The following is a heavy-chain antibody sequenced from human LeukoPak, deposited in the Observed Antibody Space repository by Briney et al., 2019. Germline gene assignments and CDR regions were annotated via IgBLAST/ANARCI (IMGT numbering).Heavy chain of an antibody. J-gene: IGHJ4*02. CDR1: GFTFSSYG. CDR2: ISGSGGST. D-gene: IGHD6-13*01. Sequence: PGGSLRLSCAASGFTFSSYGMSWVRQAPGKGLEWVSAISGSGGSTYYADSVKGRFTISRDNSKNTLYLQMNSLRAEDTAVYYCAKGQLMVPHPFDYWGQGTLVTVSS. V-gene: IGHV3-23*01. CDR3: AKGQLMVPHPFDY.